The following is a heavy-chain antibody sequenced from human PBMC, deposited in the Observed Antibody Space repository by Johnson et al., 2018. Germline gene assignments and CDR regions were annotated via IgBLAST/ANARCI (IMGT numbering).Heavy chain of an antibody. CDR2: ITWNSGRV. Sequence: VQLVQSGGGLVQPGRSLRLSCAASGFTFDDYAMHWVRQAPGKGLEWVSGITWNSGRVGHADSVKGRFTISRDNAKNSLYLQMNSLRAEDTALYYCAKDIGYCSGSRCPLDFYYMDVWGKGTTVTVSS. V-gene: IGHV3-9*01. CDR1: GFTFDDYA. D-gene: IGHD2-15*01. CDR3: AKDIGYCSGSRCPLDFYYMDV. J-gene: IGHJ6*03.